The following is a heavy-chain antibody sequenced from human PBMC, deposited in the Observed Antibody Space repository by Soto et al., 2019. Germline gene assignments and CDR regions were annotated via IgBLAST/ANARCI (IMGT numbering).Heavy chain of an antibody. J-gene: IGHJ4*02. CDR3: ARQWLDSYYFDY. CDR2: ISSNGGST. CDR1: GFTFSRYG. Sequence: GGSLRLSCAASGFTFSRYGMHWVRQAPGKGLEYVSAISSNGGSTYYANSVKGRFTISRDNSKNTLYLQMGSLRAEDMAVYYCARQWLDSYYFDYWGQGTLVTVSS. V-gene: IGHV3-64*01. D-gene: IGHD6-19*01.